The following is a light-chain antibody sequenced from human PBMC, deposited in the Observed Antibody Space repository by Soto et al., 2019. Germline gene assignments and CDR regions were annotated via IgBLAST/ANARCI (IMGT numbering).Light chain of an antibody. Sequence: EIVLTQSPATLSLSPGETATLSCRASQSISSYLAWYQHKPGQTPRLLIYDASKRAPGIPARFSGSGSGTDFTLTISSLEPEDFAVYYCQQRSNWLTFGGGTKVDIK. CDR1: QSISSY. CDR2: DAS. J-gene: IGKJ4*01. CDR3: QQRSNWLT. V-gene: IGKV3-11*01.